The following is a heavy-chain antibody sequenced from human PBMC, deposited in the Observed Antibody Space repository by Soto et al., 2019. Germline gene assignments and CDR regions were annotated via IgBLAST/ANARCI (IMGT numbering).Heavy chain of an antibody. D-gene: IGHD2-8*01. CDR2: IDSDGSTT. V-gene: IGHV3-74*01. CDR3: VRDDNGLGIYY. J-gene: IGHJ4*02. Sequence: HPGGSLRLSCAASGFTFSNYWVHWVRQAPGRGLVWVSHIDSDGSTTTYADSVEGRFTISRDNAKNTLYLQMNSLRAEDTAVYYCVRDDNGLGIYYWGLGTLVTVSS. CDR1: GFTFSNYW.